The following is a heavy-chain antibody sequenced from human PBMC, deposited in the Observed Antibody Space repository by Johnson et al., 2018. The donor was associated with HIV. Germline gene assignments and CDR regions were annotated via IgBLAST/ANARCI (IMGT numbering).Heavy chain of an antibody. D-gene: IGHD6-25*01. V-gene: IGHV3-64*01. CDR3: AKKGYTSGRADALDI. CDR2: ISSDGETT. CDR1: GFTFSSYA. Sequence: QLVESGGGLVQPGGSLRLSCAASGFTFSSYAMHWVRQAPGKGLEYVSAISSDGETTYYANSVKGRFTISRDNSKNTLYLQMGSLRADDMGVYYCAKKGYTSGRADALDIWGQGTMVTVSS. J-gene: IGHJ3*02.